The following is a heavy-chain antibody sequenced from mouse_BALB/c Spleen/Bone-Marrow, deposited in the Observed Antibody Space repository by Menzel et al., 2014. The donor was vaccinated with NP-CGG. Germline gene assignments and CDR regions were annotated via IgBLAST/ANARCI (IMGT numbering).Heavy chain of an antibody. V-gene: IGHV1-54*03. CDR3: ARSIYDGYSEAMDY. Sequence: VQLQQSGAKLVRPGTSVKVSCKASGYAFTNYLIEWVKQRPGQGLEWIGVNNPGSGGTNYNEKFKGKATLTADKSSSTVYMQLSSLTSDDSAVYFCARSIYDGYSEAMDYWGQGTSVTVSS. D-gene: IGHD2-3*01. CDR1: GYAFTNYL. J-gene: IGHJ4*01. CDR2: NNPGSGGT.